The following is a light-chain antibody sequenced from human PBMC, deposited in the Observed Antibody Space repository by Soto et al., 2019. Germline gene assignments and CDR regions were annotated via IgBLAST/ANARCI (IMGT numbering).Light chain of an antibody. CDR1: QGISNY. Sequence: DIQMTQSPSSLSSSVGDRVTITCRASQGISNYLAWYQQKPGKVPKLLIYAASTLQSGVPSRFSGSGSGTDFTLTISSLQPEDVASYYCQKYNSAPLIFPFGTGNKVDIK. J-gene: IGKJ3*01. CDR3: QKYNSAPLIFP. V-gene: IGKV1-27*01. CDR2: AAS.